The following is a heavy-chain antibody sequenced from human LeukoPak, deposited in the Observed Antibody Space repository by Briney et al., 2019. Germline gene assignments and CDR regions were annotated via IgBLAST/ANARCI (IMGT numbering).Heavy chain of an antibody. V-gene: IGHV4-59*12. CDR2: IYYSGST. CDR1: GGSFSGYY. Sequence: SETLSLTCAVYGGSFSGYYWSWIRQPPGQGLEWSGYIYYSGSTNYNPSLKSRVTISVDTSKNQFSLKLSSVTAADTAVYYCARVGIDYSGNIIKYYFDYWGQGTLVTVSS. J-gene: IGHJ4*02. D-gene: IGHD4-23*01. CDR3: ARVGIDYSGNIIKYYFDY.